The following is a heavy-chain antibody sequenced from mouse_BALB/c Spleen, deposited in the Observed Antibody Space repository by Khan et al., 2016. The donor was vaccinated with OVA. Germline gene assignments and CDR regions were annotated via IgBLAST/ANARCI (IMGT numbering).Heavy chain of an antibody. V-gene: IGHV2-6-4*01. CDR3: ARAYYRYDGYYAMDY. Sequence: QVQLKESGPGLVAPSQSLSITCTVSGFSLSRYNLHWVRQPPGKGLEWLGMIWGGGGTDYNSTLKSRLNISKDHSKSQVLLKMNSLQTDDTAMYYCARAYYRYDGYYAMDYWGQGTSVTVSS. D-gene: IGHD2-14*01. CDR2: IWGGGGT. J-gene: IGHJ4*01. CDR1: GFSLSRYN.